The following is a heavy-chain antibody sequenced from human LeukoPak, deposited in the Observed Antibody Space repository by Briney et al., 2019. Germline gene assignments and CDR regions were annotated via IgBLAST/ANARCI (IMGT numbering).Heavy chain of an antibody. Sequence: GGSLRLSCAASGFTFSNYAMTWVRQAPGKGPEWVSGISGSDGVTYYADSVKGRFTISRDNSKNTLYVQMNSLRAGDTAIYYCAKEVLDYEIPYWYFDLWGRGTLVTVSS. J-gene: IGHJ2*01. CDR2: ISGSDGVT. CDR1: GFTFSNYA. V-gene: IGHV3-23*01. CDR3: AKEVLDYEIPYWYFDL. D-gene: IGHD4-17*01.